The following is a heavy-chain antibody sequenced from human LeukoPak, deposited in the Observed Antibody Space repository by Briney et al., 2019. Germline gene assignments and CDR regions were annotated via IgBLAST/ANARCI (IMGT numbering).Heavy chain of an antibody. J-gene: IGHJ6*03. CDR1: GFTFSSYG. V-gene: IGHV3-30*02. D-gene: IGHD6-25*01. CDR3: AGAFLGEPGIAAADYYYYMDV. Sequence: GGSLRLSCAASGFTFSSYGMHWVRQAPGKGLEWVAFIRYDGSNKYYADSVKGRFTISRDNAKNSLYLQMNSLRAEDTAVYYCAGAFLGEPGIAAADYYYYMDVWGKGTTVTVSS. CDR2: IRYDGSNK.